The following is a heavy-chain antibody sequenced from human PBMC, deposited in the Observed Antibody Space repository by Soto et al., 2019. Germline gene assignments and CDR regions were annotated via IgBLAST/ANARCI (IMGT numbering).Heavy chain of an antibody. D-gene: IGHD7-27*01. Sequence: ASVKVSCKASGYTYSSYAMHWVRQAPGQRLEWMGWINAGYGNTKSSQKFQDRVTISRDTSASTAYMELTSLRSEDTAVYYCARDTGDGTFDFWGQGTLVTVSS. V-gene: IGHV1-3*01. J-gene: IGHJ4*02. CDR2: INAGYGNT. CDR3: ARDTGDGTFDF. CDR1: GYTYSSYA.